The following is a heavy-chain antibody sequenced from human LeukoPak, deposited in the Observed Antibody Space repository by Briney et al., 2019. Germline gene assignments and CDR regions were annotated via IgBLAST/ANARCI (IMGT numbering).Heavy chain of an antibody. CDR3: ARDRGEMATTEPSYYFDY. D-gene: IGHD5-24*01. Sequence: PGGSLRLSCAASGFTFSSYIIHWVRQAPGKGLEWVAVISYDGSNKYYADSVKGRFTISRDNSMNTLYLQMNSLRAEDTAVYYCARDRGEMATTEPSYYFDYWGQGTLVTVSS. CDR1: GFTFSSYI. J-gene: IGHJ4*02. V-gene: IGHV3-30-3*01. CDR2: ISYDGSNK.